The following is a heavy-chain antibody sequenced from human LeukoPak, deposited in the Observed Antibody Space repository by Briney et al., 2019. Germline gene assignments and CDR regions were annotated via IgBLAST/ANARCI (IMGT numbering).Heavy chain of an antibody. CDR1: GFSFSSFF. Sequence: GGSLRLSCAASGFSFSSFFMHWVRPAPGKGLEYVSGISANGGRTYYANSVKCRFTISRDNSKNTLYLHLGSLRPEDMAVYYCARGTRFITVAGTSLSFDPWGQGILVIVSS. V-gene: IGHV3-64*01. D-gene: IGHD6-19*01. CDR3: ARGTRFITVAGTSLSFDP. J-gene: IGHJ5*02. CDR2: ISANGGRT.